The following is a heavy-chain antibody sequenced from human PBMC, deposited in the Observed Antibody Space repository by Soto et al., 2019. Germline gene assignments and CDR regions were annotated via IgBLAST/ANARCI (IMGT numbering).Heavy chain of an antibody. D-gene: IGHD3-10*01. CDR1: GFTFSSYA. V-gene: IGHV3-23*01. Sequence: EVQLLESGGDLLQPGGSLRLSCTASGFTFSSYAMSWVRQAPGKGLEWVSTIRGSGSSTFYADSVKGRFTISRDNSQTTLSLQLNSLRAEDTAVYYCAKVQDRGVTISPLDYWGQGTLVTVSS. CDR3: AKVQDRGVTISPLDY. J-gene: IGHJ4*02. CDR2: IRGSGSST.